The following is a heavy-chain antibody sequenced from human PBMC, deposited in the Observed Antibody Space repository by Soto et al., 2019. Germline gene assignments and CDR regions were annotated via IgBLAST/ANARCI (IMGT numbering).Heavy chain of an antibody. CDR3: ATDRAVYGSGSYYIPRY. Sequence: ASVKVSCKVSGYTLTELSMHWVRQAPGKGLEWMGGFDPEDGETIYAQKFQGRVTMTEDTSTDTAYMELSSLRSEDTAVYYCATDRAVYGSGSYYIPRYWGQGTLVTVSS. CDR1: GYTLTELS. J-gene: IGHJ4*02. CDR2: FDPEDGET. V-gene: IGHV1-24*01. D-gene: IGHD3-10*01.